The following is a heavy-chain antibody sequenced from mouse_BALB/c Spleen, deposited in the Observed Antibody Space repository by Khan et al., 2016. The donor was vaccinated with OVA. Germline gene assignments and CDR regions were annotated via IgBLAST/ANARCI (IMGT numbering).Heavy chain of an antibody. V-gene: IGHV3-2*02. CDR3: ARVYGGDFDY. Sequence: EVQLQESGPGLVKPSQSLSLTCTVTGYSIDSDYAWNWIRQFPGNKLEWMGFISNSGNTKYNQSLKSRISITRYTSKNQFFLQLNSVTSEDTATYYCARVYGGDFDYWGQGTTLTVSS. CDR1: GYSIDSDYA. D-gene: IGHD1-1*01. CDR2: ISNSGNT. J-gene: IGHJ2*01.